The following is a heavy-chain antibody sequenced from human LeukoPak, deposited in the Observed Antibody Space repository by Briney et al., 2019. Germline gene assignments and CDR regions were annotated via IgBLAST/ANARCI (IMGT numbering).Heavy chain of an antibody. J-gene: IGHJ4*02. CDR1: GFTFDDYG. V-gene: IGHV3-21*01. CDR2: ISSSSTYI. D-gene: IGHD6-6*01. Sequence: GGSLRLSCAASGFTFDDYGMSWVRQAPGKGLEWVSSISSSSTYIYYSDSVKGRSTISRDNAKNTLYLQMNSLRAEDTAVYYCARGLSGYSSSLGYWGQGTLVTVSS. CDR3: ARGLSGYSSSLGY.